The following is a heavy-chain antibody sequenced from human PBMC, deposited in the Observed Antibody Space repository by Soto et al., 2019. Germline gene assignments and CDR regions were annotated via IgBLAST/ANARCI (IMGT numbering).Heavy chain of an antibody. CDR3: ATTMAPYGDYASDY. CDR1: GFTFSSYA. D-gene: IGHD4-17*01. V-gene: IGHV3-23*01. CDR2: ISGSGGST. Sequence: GGSLRLSCAASGFTFSSYAMSWVRQAPGKGLEWVSAISGSGGSTYYADSVKGRFTISRDNSKNTLYLQMNSLRAEDTAVYYCATTMAPYGDYASDYWGQGTLVTVSS. J-gene: IGHJ4*02.